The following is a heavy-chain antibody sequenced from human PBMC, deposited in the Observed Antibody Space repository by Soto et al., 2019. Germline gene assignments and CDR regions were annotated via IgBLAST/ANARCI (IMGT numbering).Heavy chain of an antibody. V-gene: IGHV3-53*01. CDR3: SRGGGGGLFDL. CDR2: VYSDGST. J-gene: IGHJ5*02. D-gene: IGHD2-21*01. Sequence: EVQLVESGGGLIQPGGSLRLSCAASGFTLSNNYMSWVRQAPGKGLEWVSVVYSDGSTYFADSVKGRFTISRDKSKNTLYLQVNSLRAEDTAVYYCSRGGGGGLFDLWGQGTFVTVSS. CDR1: GFTLSNNY.